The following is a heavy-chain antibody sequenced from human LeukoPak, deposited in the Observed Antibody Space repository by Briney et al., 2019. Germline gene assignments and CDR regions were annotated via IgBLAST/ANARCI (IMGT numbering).Heavy chain of an antibody. D-gene: IGHD6-6*01. J-gene: IGHJ4*02. Sequence: PSETLSLTCTVSGYSISIGDYWGWIRLPPGKGLEGMGRFFHSGSTYYNPSLKSRVTISVDTSRSQFSLEVNSVTAADTAVYYCARDLLYSTSSDGQGYWGQGTLVTVSS. CDR3: ARDLLYSTSSDGQGY. CDR1: GYSISIGDY. CDR2: FFHSGST. V-gene: IGHV4-38-2*02.